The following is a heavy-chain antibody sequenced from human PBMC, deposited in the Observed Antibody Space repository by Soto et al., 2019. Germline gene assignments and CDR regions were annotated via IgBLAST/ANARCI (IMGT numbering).Heavy chain of an antibody. CDR2: IAGFGRSV. V-gene: IGHV3-23*04. J-gene: IGHJ6*02. CDR3: AKAASRYYDVMAA. CDR1: GFTFSYYG. Sequence: AHLVETGGGVVQPGGSLRLSCATSGFTFSYYGLHWVRHAPGKGLEWVSVIAGFGRSVYYADAVKGRFTFSRDDSKNTVFLQMSRLRLEDTVSYFCAKAASRYYDVMAAWGQGTLVIVSS. D-gene: IGHD6-13*01.